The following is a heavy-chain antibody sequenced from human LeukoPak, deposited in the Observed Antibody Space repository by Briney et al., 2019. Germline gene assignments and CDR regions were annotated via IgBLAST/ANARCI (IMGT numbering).Heavy chain of an antibody. CDR1: GFTFIGTS. V-gene: IGHV3-21*04. CDR2: MNRDPI. D-gene: IGHD3-10*01. Sequence: GGSLRLSCAASGFTFIGTSMNWVRQAPGKGLEWVASMNRDPIYYADSVKGGFTISRDNAKRSLYLQMNSLRPEDTALYYCVKVGGSGSYYNTPFDSWGQGALVTVSS. J-gene: IGHJ4*02. CDR3: VKVGGSGSYYNTPFDS.